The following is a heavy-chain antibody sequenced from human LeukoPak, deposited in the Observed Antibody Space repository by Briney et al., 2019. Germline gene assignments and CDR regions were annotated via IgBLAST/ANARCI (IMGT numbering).Heavy chain of an antibody. CDR2: ISSSSSTI. V-gene: IGHV3-48*04. CDR1: GFTFSSYS. Sequence: PGGSLRLSCAASGFTFSSYSMNWVRQAPGKGLEWVSYISSSSSTIYYADSVKGRFTISRDNAKNSLYLQMNSLRAEDTAVYYCVKSMYFRPDYWGQGTLVTVSS. CDR3: VKSMYFRPDY. J-gene: IGHJ4*02. D-gene: IGHD3-9*01.